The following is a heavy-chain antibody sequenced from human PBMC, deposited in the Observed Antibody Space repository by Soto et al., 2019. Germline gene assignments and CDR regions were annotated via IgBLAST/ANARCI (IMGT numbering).Heavy chain of an antibody. D-gene: IGHD3-22*01. Sequence: ASVKVSCKASGGTFSSYAISWVRQAPGQGLEWMGGIIPIFGTANYAQKFQGRVTITADESTSTAYMELSSLRSEDTAVYYCARFGNYYDSSGRADNWFDPWGQGTLVTVSS. CDR1: GGTFSSYA. V-gene: IGHV1-69*13. CDR3: ARFGNYYDSSGRADNWFDP. J-gene: IGHJ5*02. CDR2: IIPIFGTA.